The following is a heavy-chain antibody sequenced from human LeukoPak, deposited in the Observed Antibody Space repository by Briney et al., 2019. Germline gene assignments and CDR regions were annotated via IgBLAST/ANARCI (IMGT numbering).Heavy chain of an antibody. D-gene: IGHD6-19*01. CDR2: IYPGDSDT. Sequence: KVSCKASGYTFTTYWIGWVRQMPGKGLEWMGIIYPGDSDTRYSPSFQGQVTISADKSISTAYLQWSSLKASDTAMYYCARRVFSSGWYVIRPATHFDYWGQGTLVTVSS. CDR1: GYTFTTYW. V-gene: IGHV5-51*01. CDR3: ARRVFSSGWYVIRPATHFDY. J-gene: IGHJ4*02.